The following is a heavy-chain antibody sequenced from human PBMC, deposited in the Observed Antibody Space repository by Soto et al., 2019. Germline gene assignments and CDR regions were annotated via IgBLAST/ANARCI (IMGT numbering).Heavy chain of an antibody. CDR2: IYYSGST. Sequence: PSETLSLTCTVSGGSISSYYWSWIRQPPGKGLEWIGYIYYSGSTNYNPSLKSRVTISVDTSKNQFSLKLSSVTAADTAVYYCARHYDNLTGYGDKAYDIWGQGTMVTVSS. CDR3: ARHYDNLTGYGDKAYDI. CDR1: GGSISSYY. D-gene: IGHD3-9*01. J-gene: IGHJ3*02. V-gene: IGHV4-59*08.